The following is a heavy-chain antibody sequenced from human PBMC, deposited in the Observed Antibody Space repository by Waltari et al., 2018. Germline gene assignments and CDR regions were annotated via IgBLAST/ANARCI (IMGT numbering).Heavy chain of an antibody. D-gene: IGHD1-20*01. CDR3: ARVNNYNWKYYFDY. CDR2: IYFSGST. Sequence: QVQLQESGPGLVKPSQTLSLTCTVSGGSISSGDYYWSWIRQPPGKGLEWIGYIYFSGSTYSNPSLKSRVTISVDTSKNQFSLKLSSVTAADTAVYYCARVNNYNWKYYFDYWGQGTLVTVSS. CDR1: GGSISSGDYY. J-gene: IGHJ4*02. V-gene: IGHV4-30-4*08.